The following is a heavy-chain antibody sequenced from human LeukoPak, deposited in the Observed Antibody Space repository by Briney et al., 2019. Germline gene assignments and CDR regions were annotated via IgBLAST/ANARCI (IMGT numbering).Heavy chain of an antibody. CDR2: IYYSGST. V-gene: IGHV4-31*03. D-gene: IGHD4-17*01. Sequence: SQTLSFTCTVSGGSISSGGYYWSWIRQHPGKGLEWIGYIYYSGSTYYNPSLKSRVTISVDTSKNQFSLKLSSVTAADTAVYYCARAYGIRGAEAADYWGQGTLVTVSS. J-gene: IGHJ4*02. CDR3: ARAYGIRGAEAADY. CDR1: GGSISSGGYY.